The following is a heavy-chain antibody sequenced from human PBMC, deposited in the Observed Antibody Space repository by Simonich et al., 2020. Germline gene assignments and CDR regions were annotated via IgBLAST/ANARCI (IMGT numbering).Heavy chain of an antibody. V-gene: IGHV4-59*08. D-gene: IGHD5-12*01. CDR1: GGSNSSYY. CDR3: ARHDRWLQFYFDY. J-gene: IGHJ4*02. Sequence: QVQLQESGPGLVKPSETLSLTCTVSGGSNSSYYWSWIRQPPGKGLEWIGYIYFSGSTNYTPSRKSRVTISVDTSKNQFSLKLSSVTAADTAVYYCARHDRWLQFYFDYWGQGTLVTVSS. CDR2: IYFSGST.